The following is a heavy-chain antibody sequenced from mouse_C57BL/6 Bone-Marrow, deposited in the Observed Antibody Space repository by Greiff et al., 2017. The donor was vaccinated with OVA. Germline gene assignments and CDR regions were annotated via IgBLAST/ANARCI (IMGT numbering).Heavy chain of an antibody. J-gene: IGHJ4*01. V-gene: IGHV2-9-1*01. CDR3: ASTYDYDVYYAMDY. CDR1: GFSLTSYA. Sequence: VKLMESGPGLVAPSQSLSITCTVSGFSLTSYAISWVRQPPGKGLEWLGVIWTGGGTNYNSALKSRLSISKDNSKSQVFLKMNSLQTDDTARYYCASTYDYDVYYAMDYWGQGTSVTVSS. D-gene: IGHD2-4*01. CDR2: IWTGGGT.